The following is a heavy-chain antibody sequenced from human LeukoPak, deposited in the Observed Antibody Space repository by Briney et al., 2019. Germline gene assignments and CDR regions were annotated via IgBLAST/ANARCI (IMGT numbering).Heavy chain of an antibody. CDR3: AREVDVVRGVINLGYFDY. V-gene: IGHV1-2*02. J-gene: IGHJ4*02. Sequence: GASVKVSCKASGYTFTGYYMHWVRQAPGQGLEWMGWINPNSGGTNYAQKFQGRVTMTRNTSISTAYMELSSLRSEDTAVYYCAREVDVVRGVINLGYFDYWGQGTLVTVSS. CDR1: GYTFTGYY. D-gene: IGHD3-10*01. CDR2: INPNSGGT.